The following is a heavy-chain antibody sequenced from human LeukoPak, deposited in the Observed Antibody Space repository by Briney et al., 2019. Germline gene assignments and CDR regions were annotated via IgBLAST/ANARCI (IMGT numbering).Heavy chain of an antibody. CDR1: GFTFSSYA. CDR2: ISYDGSNK. V-gene: IGHV3-30-3*01. D-gene: IGHD1-26*01. CDR3: AREQCPWYSGSCDYFDY. J-gene: IGHJ4*02. Sequence: GGSLRLSCAASGFTFSSYAMHWVRQAPGKGLEWVAVISYDGSNKYYADSVKGRFTISRDNSKNTLYLQMNSLRAEDTAVYYCAREQCPWYSGSCDYFDYWGQGTLVTVSS.